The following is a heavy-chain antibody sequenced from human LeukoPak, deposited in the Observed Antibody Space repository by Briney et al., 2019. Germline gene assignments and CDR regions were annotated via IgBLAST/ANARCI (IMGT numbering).Heavy chain of an antibody. CDR3: ARAAYYGSGSSCFDP. Sequence: ASVKVSCKASGYTFTSYGISWVRQAPGQGLEWMGWISAYNGNTNYAQKLQGRVTMTTDTSTSTAYMELRSLRSDDTAVYYCARAAYYGSGSSCFDPWGQGTLVTVSS. D-gene: IGHD3-10*01. J-gene: IGHJ5*02. CDR1: GYTFTSYG. CDR2: ISAYNGNT. V-gene: IGHV1-18*04.